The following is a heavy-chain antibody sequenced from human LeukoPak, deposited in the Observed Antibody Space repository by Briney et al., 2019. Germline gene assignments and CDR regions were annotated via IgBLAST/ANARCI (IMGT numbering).Heavy chain of an antibody. Sequence: GGSLRLSCAASGFTFSSSWMSWVRQAPGKGLEWVANINQDGSETYYVDSVKGRFTMSRDNAKSSLFLQMNRLRADDTAVYYCARVRSSSCFDSWGQGTLVTVSS. D-gene: IGHD6-6*01. CDR1: GFTFSSSW. J-gene: IGHJ4*02. CDR2: INQDGSET. V-gene: IGHV3-7*01. CDR3: ARVRSSSCFDS.